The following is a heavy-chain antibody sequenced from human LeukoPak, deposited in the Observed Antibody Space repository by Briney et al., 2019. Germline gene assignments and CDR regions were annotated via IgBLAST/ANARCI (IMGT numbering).Heavy chain of an antibody. CDR2: IKQDGREK. V-gene: IGHV3-7*01. Sequence: PGGSLRLSCAASGFTFSSYWMSWVREAPGKGLEGVANIKQDGREKYYVDSVKARFTISRDNAKNSLYLQMNSLRAEDTAVYYCARDREIVVVITEYYFDYWGQGTLVTVSS. D-gene: IGHD3-22*01. CDR3: ARDREIVVVITEYYFDY. J-gene: IGHJ4*02. CDR1: GFTFSSYW.